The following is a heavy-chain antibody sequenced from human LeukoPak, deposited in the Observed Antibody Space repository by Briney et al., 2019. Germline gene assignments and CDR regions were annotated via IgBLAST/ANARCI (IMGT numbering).Heavy chain of an antibody. Sequence: PGGSLRLSCAASGFTFSGSAMHWVRQASGKGLEWVGRIRSKANSYATAYAASVKGRFTISRDDSKNTAYLQMNSLKAEDTAVYYCTRHVAPFDYWGQGTLVTVSS. V-gene: IGHV3-73*01. D-gene: IGHD2-15*01. J-gene: IGHJ4*02. CDR1: GFTFSGSA. CDR2: IRSKANSYAT. CDR3: TRHVAPFDY.